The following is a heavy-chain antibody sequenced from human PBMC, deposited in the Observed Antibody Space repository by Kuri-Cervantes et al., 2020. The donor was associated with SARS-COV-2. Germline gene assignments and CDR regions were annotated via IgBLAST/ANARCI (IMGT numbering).Heavy chain of an antibody. J-gene: IGHJ6*02. D-gene: IGHD6-13*01. CDR3: ARDRSSSWYYYGMDV. Sequence: GGSLRLSCAASGFTFSSYAMHWVRQAPGKGLEWVSVIYSGGSTYYADSVKGRFTISRDNSKNTLYLQMNSLRAEDTAVYYCARDRSSSWYYYGMDVWGQGTTVTVSS. CDR2: IYSGGST. V-gene: IGHV3-53*01. CDR1: GFTFSSYA.